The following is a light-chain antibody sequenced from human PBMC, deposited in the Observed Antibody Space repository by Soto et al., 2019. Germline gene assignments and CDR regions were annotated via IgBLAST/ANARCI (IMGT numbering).Light chain of an antibody. CDR3: SSYTSTGNLV. CDR1: NSDVGAYNY. Sequence: QSVLTQPASVSGSPGQSITISCTGTNSDVGAYNYVSWYQKYPGKAPKLVIYEVINRPSGVSNRSSGSKSGKAASLTISGLQAEDEDDYYCSSYTSTGNLVFGGGTKLTVL. CDR2: EVI. V-gene: IGLV2-14*01. J-gene: IGLJ2*01.